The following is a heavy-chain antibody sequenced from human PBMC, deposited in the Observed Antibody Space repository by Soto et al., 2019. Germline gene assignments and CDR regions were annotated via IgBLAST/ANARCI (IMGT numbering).Heavy chain of an antibody. CDR1: GGTFSSYT. V-gene: IGHV1-69*08. J-gene: IGHJ4*02. CDR3: ARDLGYCSGGSCYVDY. Sequence: QVQLVQSGAEVKKPGSSVKVSCKASGGTFSSYTISWVRQAPGQGLEWMGRIIPILGIANYAQKFQGRVTIIADKSTSTAYMELSSLRSEDTAVYYCARDLGYCSGGSCYVDYWGQGTLVTVSS. D-gene: IGHD2-15*01. CDR2: IIPILGIA.